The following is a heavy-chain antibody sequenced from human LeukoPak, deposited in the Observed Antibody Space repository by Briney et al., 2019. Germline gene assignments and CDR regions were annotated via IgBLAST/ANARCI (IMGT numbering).Heavy chain of an antibody. CDR3: ARDTVTTGFDY. D-gene: IGHD4-17*01. J-gene: IGHJ4*02. CDR1: GGSTTGYY. CDR2: VYYSGRT. V-gene: IGHV4-59*12. Sequence: SETLSLTCTVSGGSTTGYYWTWIRQPPGKGLEWIGYVYYSGRTSYNASLKSRVTTSVDTSKNQFFLKLSSVTAADTAVYYCARDTVTTGFDYWGQGTLVTVSS.